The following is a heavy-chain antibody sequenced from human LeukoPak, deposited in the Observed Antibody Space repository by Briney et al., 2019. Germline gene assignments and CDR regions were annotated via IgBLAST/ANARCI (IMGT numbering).Heavy chain of an antibody. D-gene: IGHD6-6*01. CDR1: GFTFSSSA. CDR2: ISGSGDRT. CDR3: AKGNLLVPQVNWFDP. J-gene: IGHJ5*02. Sequence: PGGSLRLSCAASGFTFSSSAMSWVRQAPGKGLEWVSTISGSGDRTYYADSVKGRFTISRDNSKNTLYLQMNSLRAEDTAVYYCAKGNLLVPQVNWFDPWGQGTLVTVSS. V-gene: IGHV3-23*01.